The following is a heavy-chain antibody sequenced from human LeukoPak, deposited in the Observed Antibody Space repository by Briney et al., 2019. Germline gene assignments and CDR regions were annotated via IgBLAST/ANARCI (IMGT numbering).Heavy chain of an antibody. J-gene: IGHJ4*02. V-gene: IGHV4-39*01. CDR2: IYYSGST. D-gene: IGHD3-22*01. Sequence: SETLSLTCTVSGGSISSSSYYWGWIRQPPGKGLEWLGSIYYSGSTYYNPSLKSRVTISVDTSKNQFSLKLGSVTAADTAVYYCARSPMIVVVIEYYLDYWGQGTLVTVSS. CDR3: ARSPMIVVVIEYYLDY. CDR1: GGSISSSSYY.